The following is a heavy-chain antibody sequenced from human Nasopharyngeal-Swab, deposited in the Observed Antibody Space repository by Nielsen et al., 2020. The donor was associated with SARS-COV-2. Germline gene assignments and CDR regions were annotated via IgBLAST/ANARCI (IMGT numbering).Heavy chain of an antibody. V-gene: IGHV1-46*01. CDR2: INPSGGST. CDR3: ARDLTNSIAVAGNYYYGMDV. D-gene: IGHD6-19*01. CDR1: GYTFTSYY. Sequence: ASVKVSCKASGYTFTSYYMHWVRQAPGQGLEWMGIINPSGGSTSYAQKFQGRVTMTRDKSTSTVYMELSSLRSEDTAVYYCARDLTNSIAVAGNYYYGMDVWGQGTTVTVSS. J-gene: IGHJ6*02.